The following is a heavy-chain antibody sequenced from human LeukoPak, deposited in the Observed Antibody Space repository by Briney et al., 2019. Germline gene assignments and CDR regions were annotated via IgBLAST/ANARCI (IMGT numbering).Heavy chain of an antibody. Sequence: PGGSLTLSCAASGFTFSSYGMHWVRQAPGKGLEWVAFIRYDGSNKYYADSVKGRFTISRDNSKNTLYLQMNSLRAEDTAVYYCAVSGYSSSWEEYYFDYWGQGTLVTVSS. CDR1: GFTFSSYG. J-gene: IGHJ4*02. V-gene: IGHV3-30*02. CDR2: IRYDGSNK. D-gene: IGHD6-13*01. CDR3: AVSGYSSSWEEYYFDY.